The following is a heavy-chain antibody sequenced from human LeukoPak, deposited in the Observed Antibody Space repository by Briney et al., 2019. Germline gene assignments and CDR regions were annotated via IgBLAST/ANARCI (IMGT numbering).Heavy chain of an antibody. CDR2: IKQDGSEK. CDR1: GFTFSSYW. CDR3: AKGYYDFWSGYYPNDAFDI. D-gene: IGHD3-3*01. V-gene: IGHV3-7*01. Sequence: QPGGSLRLSCAASGFTFSSYWMSWVRQAPGKGLEWVANIKQDGSEKYYVDSVKGRFTISRDNAKNSLYLQMNSLRAEDTAVYYCAKGYYDFWSGYYPNDAFDIWGQGTMVTVSS. J-gene: IGHJ3*02.